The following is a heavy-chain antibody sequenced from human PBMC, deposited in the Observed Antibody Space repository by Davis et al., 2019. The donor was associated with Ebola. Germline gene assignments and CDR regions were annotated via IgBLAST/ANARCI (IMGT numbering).Heavy chain of an antibody. CDR2: ISYDGSNK. CDR3: ARDRVGAYAAGVY. V-gene: IGHV3-30*03. Sequence: GESLKISCAASGFTFNNYGMYWVRQAPGKGLEWVAVISYDGSNKYYADSVKGRFTISRDNSKNTLYLQMNSLRAEDTAVYYCARDRVGAYAAGVYWGQGTLVTVSS. J-gene: IGHJ4*02. CDR1: GFTFNNYG. D-gene: IGHD1-26*01.